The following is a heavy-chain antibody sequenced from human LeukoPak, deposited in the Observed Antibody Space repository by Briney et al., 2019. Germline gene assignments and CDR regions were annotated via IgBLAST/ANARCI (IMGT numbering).Heavy chain of an antibody. D-gene: IGHD3-10*01. J-gene: IGHJ4*02. CDR3: AKAIGSYYDY. CDR2: IQYDGSKK. V-gene: IGHV3-30*02. CDR1: GFTFSSNG. Sequence: GGSLRLSCVASGFTFSSNGMHWVRQAPGKGLEWVTFIQYDGSKKYYADSVKGRFTISRDNSKNTLYLEMNSLRAEDTAVYYCAKAIGSYYDYWGQGILVTVSS.